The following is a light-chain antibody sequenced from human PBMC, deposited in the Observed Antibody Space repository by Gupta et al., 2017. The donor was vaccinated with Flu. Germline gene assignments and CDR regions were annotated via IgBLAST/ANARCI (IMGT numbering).Light chain of an antibody. J-gene: IGKJ1*01. Sequence: VMTQSPGTVSVSPGESATLSCKASQSVGSNVAWYQQKRGQPPRVLIYGASTRDTDVPARFSGSGFGTEFTLTISSRQSEDFAVYHCQQYRDWPPWTFGQGTKVEIK. V-gene: IGKV3-15*01. CDR2: GAS. CDR3: QQYRDWPPWT. CDR1: QSVGSN.